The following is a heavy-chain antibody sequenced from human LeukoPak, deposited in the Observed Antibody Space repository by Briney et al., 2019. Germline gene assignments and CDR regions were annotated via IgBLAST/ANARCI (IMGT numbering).Heavy chain of an antibody. J-gene: IGHJ5*02. Sequence: ASVKVSCKAPGYTFTSYYMHWVRQAPGQGLEWMGIINPSGGSTSYAQKFQGRVTMTRDTSTSTVYMELSSLRSEDTAVYYCARSNNWNYEGNWFDPWGQGTLVTVSS. CDR2: INPSGGST. V-gene: IGHV1-46*01. CDR3: ARSNNWNYEGNWFDP. D-gene: IGHD1-7*01. CDR1: GYTFTSYY.